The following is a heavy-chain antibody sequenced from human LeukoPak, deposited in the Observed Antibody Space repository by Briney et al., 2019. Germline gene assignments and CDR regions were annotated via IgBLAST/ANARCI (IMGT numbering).Heavy chain of an antibody. D-gene: IGHD3-9*01. J-gene: IGHJ4*02. CDR1: GFTFSSYE. Sequence: SGGSLRLSCAASGFTFSSYEMNWVRQAPGKGLEWVSYISSSGSTIYYADSVKGRFTISRDNAKNSLYLQMNSLRAEDTAVYYCANMLSTYYDILTGYYPFDYWGQGTLVTVSS. CDR3: ANMLSTYYDILTGYYPFDY. CDR2: ISSSGSTI. V-gene: IGHV3-48*03.